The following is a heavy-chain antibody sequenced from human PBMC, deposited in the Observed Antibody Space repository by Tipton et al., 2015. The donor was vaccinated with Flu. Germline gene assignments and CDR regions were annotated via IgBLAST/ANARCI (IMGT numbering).Heavy chain of an antibody. CDR1: GYSVTGGYY. Sequence: TLSLTCTVSGYSVTGGYYWGWIRQPPGKGLEYIGYMFHSGSTYYNPSLRSRVTISVDTSKNQFSLKLSSVTAADTAVYYCAREGVGNAFDIWGQGKMVTVSS. CDR2: MFHSGST. D-gene: IGHD1-26*01. V-gene: IGHV4-38-2*02. CDR3: AREGVGNAFDI. J-gene: IGHJ3*02.